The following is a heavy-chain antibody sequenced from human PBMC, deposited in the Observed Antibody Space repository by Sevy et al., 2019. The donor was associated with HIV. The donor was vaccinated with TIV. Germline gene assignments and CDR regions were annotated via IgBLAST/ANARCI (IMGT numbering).Heavy chain of an antibody. D-gene: IGHD6-6*01. V-gene: IGHV3-30*02. CDR1: GLIFSHYG. CDR3: AQNTAAARTGGFDY. J-gene: IGHJ4*02. Sequence: GGSLRLSCAASGLIFSHYGMHWVRQAPGKGLEWVAFISFDGSNKYYVDSVKGRFTISRDNSKNTLYLQMNSLRTEDTALYYCAQNTAAARTGGFDYRGQGTLVTVSS. CDR2: ISFDGSNK.